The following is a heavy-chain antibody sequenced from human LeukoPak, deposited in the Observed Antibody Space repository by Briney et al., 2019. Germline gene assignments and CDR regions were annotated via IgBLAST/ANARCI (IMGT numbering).Heavy chain of an antibody. CDR3: ARPEGQQLWEHYYYGMNV. Sequence: EPGGSLRLSCAASGFTFSSYAMHWVRQAPGKGLEWVAVISYDGSNKYCADSVKGRFTISRDNSKNTLYLQMNSLRAEDTAVYYCARPEGQQLWEHYYYGMNVWGKGTTVTVSS. D-gene: IGHD6-13*01. CDR1: GFTFSSYA. CDR2: ISYDGSNK. J-gene: IGHJ6*04. V-gene: IGHV3-30*04.